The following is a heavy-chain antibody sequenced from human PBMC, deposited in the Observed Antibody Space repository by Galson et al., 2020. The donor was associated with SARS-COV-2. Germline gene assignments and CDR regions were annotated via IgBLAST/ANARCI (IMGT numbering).Heavy chain of an antibody. CDR1: GDSVSSNSAA. CDR2: TYYRSKWYN. V-gene: IGHV6-1*01. D-gene: IGHD2-21*02. Sequence: ASETLSLTCAISGDSVSSNSAAWNWIRQSPSRGLEWLGRTYYRSKWYNDYAVSVKSRITINPDTSKNQFSLQLNSVTPEDTAVYYCARARLAYCGGDCYSRDYWGQGTLVTVSS. J-gene: IGHJ4*02. CDR3: ARARLAYCGGDCYSRDY.